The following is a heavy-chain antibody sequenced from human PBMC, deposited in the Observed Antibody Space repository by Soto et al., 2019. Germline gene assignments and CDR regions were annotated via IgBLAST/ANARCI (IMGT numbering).Heavy chain of an antibody. Sequence: VGSLRLSCAASGFSFSSYAMTWVRQAPGKGLEWVSTISNSGGSTYYADSVKGRFTVSRDNSKNTLYLQMNSLRDEDTAVYYCAKDPTVSLRGSDYWGQGNLVTVSS. J-gene: IGHJ4*02. CDR2: ISNSGGST. CDR1: GFSFSSYA. D-gene: IGHD4-17*01. CDR3: AKDPTVSLRGSDY. V-gene: IGHV3-23*01.